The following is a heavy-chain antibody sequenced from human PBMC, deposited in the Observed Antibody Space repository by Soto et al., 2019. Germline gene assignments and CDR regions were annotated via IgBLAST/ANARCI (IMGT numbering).Heavy chain of an antibody. J-gene: IGHJ6*03. Sequence: GESLRLSCTASGFTFSSYAMSWVRQAPGKGLEWVSAISGSGGSTYYADSVKGRFTISRDNSKNTLYLQMNSLRAEDTAVYYCAKDLASYDFWSGYYKGYYYYYYMDVWGKGTTVTVSS. CDR1: GFTFSSYA. CDR2: ISGSGGST. CDR3: AKDLASYDFWSGYYKGYYYYYYMDV. D-gene: IGHD3-3*01. V-gene: IGHV3-23*01.